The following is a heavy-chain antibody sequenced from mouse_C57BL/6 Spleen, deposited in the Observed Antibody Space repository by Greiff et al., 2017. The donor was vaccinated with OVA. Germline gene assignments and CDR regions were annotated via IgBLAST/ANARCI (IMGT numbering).Heavy chain of an antibody. CDR3: AREGTVEDWYFEV. CDR1: GYTFTDYY. CDR2: INPNNGGT. J-gene: IGHJ1*03. D-gene: IGHD1-1*01. Sequence: EVQLQQSGPELVKPGASVKISCKASGYTFTDYYMNWVKQSHGKSLEWIGDINPNNGGTSYNQKFKGKATLTVDKSSSTAYLELRSLTSEDSAVYYGAREGTVEDWYFEVWGTGTTGTVSS. V-gene: IGHV1-26*01.